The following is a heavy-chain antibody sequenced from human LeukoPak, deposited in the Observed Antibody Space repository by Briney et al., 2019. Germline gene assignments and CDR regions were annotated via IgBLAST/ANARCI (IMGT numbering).Heavy chain of an antibody. D-gene: IGHD3-22*01. V-gene: IGHV3-21*04. Sequence: GRSLRLSCAASGFTFSSYWMSWVRQAPGKGLEWVSSISSSSSYIYYADSVKGRFTISRDNAKNSVYLQLNTLRVEDTAVYFCARDYYDNSGYSHDYWGQGTLVTVSS. CDR3: ARDYYDNSGYSHDY. J-gene: IGHJ4*02. CDR1: GFTFSSYW. CDR2: ISSSSSYI.